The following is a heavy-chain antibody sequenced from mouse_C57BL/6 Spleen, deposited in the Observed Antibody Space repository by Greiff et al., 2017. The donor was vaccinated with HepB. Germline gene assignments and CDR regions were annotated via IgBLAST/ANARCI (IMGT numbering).Heavy chain of an antibody. CDR1: GYTFTDYY. V-gene: IGHV1-76*01. J-gene: IGHJ3*01. CDR3: AREFAY. CDR2: IYPGSGNT. Sequence: VHLVESGAELVRPGASVKLSCKASGYTFTDYYINWVKQRPGQGLEWIARIYPGSGNTYYNEKFKGKATLTAEKSSSTAYMQLSSLTSEDSAVYFCAREFAYWGQGTLVTVSA.